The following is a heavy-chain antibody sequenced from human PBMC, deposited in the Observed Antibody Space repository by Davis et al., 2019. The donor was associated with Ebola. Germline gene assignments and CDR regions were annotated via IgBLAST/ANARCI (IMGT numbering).Heavy chain of an antibody. CDR2: INHSGST. D-gene: IGHD3-3*01. CDR1: GGSFSGYY. CDR3: ARESFGASFDY. Sequence: SETLSLTCAVYGGSFSGYYWGWIRQPPGKGLEWIGEINHSGSTNYNPSLKSRVTISVDTSKNQFSLKLSSVTAADTAVYYCARESFGASFDYWGQGTLVTVSS. J-gene: IGHJ4*02. V-gene: IGHV4-34*01.